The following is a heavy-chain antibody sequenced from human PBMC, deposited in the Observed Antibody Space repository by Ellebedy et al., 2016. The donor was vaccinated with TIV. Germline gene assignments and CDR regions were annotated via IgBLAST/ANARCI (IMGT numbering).Heavy chain of an antibody. Sequence: GESLKISCAVSGFHFSSYAMSWVRQTPGKRLEWVAGINGGGYNTYYGDSMKGRVTISRENRKDTVYLQISNLRSEDTAVYYCVKDIMDYGGTYDSWGQGTLVTVSS. V-gene: IGHV3-23*02. CDR3: VKDIMDYGGTYDS. CDR2: INGGGYNT. D-gene: IGHD4-23*01. CDR1: GFHFSSYA. J-gene: IGHJ4*02.